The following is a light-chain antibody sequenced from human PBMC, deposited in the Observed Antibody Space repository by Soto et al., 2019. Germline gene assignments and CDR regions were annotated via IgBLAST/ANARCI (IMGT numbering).Light chain of an antibody. V-gene: IGKV3-11*01. CDR3: HQCSNWPHT. CDR1: QSVSNY. CDR2: DAS. J-gene: IGKJ4*01. Sequence: EIVFTQSPAPLSLSPGERASLSCRARQSVSNYLAWDQQKPGQAPRLLIYDASNRAAVIPARYSGSGSGTNFTLTSSSLDPEDFPVYNCHQCSNWPHTVSGGTKVEIK.